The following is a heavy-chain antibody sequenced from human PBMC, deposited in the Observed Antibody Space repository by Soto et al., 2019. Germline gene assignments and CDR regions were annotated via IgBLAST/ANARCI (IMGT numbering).Heavy chain of an antibody. CDR2: MNPNSGNT. CDR1: GYTFTSYD. J-gene: IGHJ6*02. V-gene: IGHV1-8*01. CDR3: ARGELRYFDWLSPRYYYYGMDV. Sequence: QVQLVQSGAEVKKPGASVKVSCKASGYTFTSYDINWVRQATGQGLEWMGWMNPNSGNTGYAQKFQGRVTMTRNTSISTAYMGLSSLRSEDTAGYYCARGELRYFDWLSPRYYYYGMDVWGQGTTVTVSS. D-gene: IGHD3-9*01.